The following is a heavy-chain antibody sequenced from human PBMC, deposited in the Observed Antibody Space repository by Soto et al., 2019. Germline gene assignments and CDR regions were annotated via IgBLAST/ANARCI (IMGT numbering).Heavy chain of an antibody. D-gene: IGHD3-3*01. V-gene: IGHV4-59*08. CDR1: GGSISSYY. J-gene: IGHJ6*03. Sequence: SETLSLTCTVSGGSISSYYWSWIRQPPGKGLEWIGYIYYSGSTNYNPSLKSRVTISVDTSKNQFSLKLGSVTAADTAVYYCATRAADYNFWSGYYSYYYFMDVWGKGTTGTVSS. CDR2: IYYSGST. CDR3: ATRAADYNFWSGYYSYYYFMDV.